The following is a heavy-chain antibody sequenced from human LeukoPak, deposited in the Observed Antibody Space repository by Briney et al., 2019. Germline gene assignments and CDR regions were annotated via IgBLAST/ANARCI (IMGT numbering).Heavy chain of an antibody. CDR1: GDSISSSNW. D-gene: IGHD3-22*01. CDR2: IYHSGST. CDR3: ARVYDSSGYSSVDYYYGMDV. Sequence: SETLSLTCAVSGDSISSSNWWSWVRQPPGKGLEWIGEIYHSGSTNYNPSLKSRVTISVDKSKNQFSLNLSSVTAADTAVYYCARVYDSSGYSSVDYYYGMDVWGQGTTVTVSS. J-gene: IGHJ6*02. V-gene: IGHV4-4*02.